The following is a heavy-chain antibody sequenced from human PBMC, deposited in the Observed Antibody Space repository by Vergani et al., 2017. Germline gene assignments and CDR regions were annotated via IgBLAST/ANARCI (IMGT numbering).Heavy chain of an antibody. V-gene: IGHV4-4*07. CDR1: GGSISSYY. J-gene: IGHJ6*03. CDR2: IYTSGST. CDR3: ARDREDIVVVPAAIAHHYYYYMDV. D-gene: IGHD2-2*02. Sequence: QVQLQESGPGLVKPSETLSLTCTVSGGSISSYYWSWIRQPAGQGLEWIGRIYTSGSTNYNPSLKSRVTMSVDTSKNQFSLKLSSVTAADTAVYYCARDREDIVVVPAAIAHHYYYYMDVWGKGTTVTVSS.